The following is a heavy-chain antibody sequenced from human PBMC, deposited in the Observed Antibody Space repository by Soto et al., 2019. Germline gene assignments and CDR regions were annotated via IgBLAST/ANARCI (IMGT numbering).Heavy chain of an antibody. J-gene: IGHJ4*02. CDR3: AIWEDIVVVTAAMGGYFDY. D-gene: IGHD2-2*01. CDR1: GFNFSSYA. CDR2: IYSGGST. V-gene: IGHV3-66*02. Sequence: GGSLRLSCAASGFNFSSYAMSWVRQAPGKGLEWVSVIYSGGSTYYADSVKGRFTISRDNSKNTLYPQMNSLRAEDTAVYYCAIWEDIVVVTAAMGGYFDYVGQGTLVTVSS.